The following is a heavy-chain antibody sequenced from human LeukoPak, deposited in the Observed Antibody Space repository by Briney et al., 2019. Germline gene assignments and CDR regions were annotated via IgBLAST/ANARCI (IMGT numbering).Heavy chain of an antibody. CDR2: VYYTGST. CDR1: GGSIGNYY. V-gene: IGHV4-59*01. J-gene: IGHJ5*02. CDR3: ARHTGGSVRGCFDP. D-gene: IGHD2-8*02. Sequence: TSETLSLTCTVSGGSIGNYYWRWIRQTPGKGLEWIGYVYYTGSTNYNPSLQSRVRLSVDTSRNQFSLKLNSLTAADTAVYYCARHTGGSVRGCFDPWGQGTLVTVSS.